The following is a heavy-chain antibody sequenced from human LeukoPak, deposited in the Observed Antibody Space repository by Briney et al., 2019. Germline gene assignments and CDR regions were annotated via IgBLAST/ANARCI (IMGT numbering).Heavy chain of an antibody. CDR3: ARDRGYSYGYYYYYYMDV. V-gene: IGHV4-4*07. J-gene: IGHJ6*03. CDR2: IYNSGST. Sequence: SETLSLTCTVSGGSISSYYWSWIRQPAGKGLEWIGRIYNSGSTNCNPPLKSRVTISVDTSKNQFSLKLSSVTAADTAVYYCARDRGYSYGYYYYYYMDVWGKGTTVTVSS. D-gene: IGHD5-18*01. CDR1: GGSISSYY.